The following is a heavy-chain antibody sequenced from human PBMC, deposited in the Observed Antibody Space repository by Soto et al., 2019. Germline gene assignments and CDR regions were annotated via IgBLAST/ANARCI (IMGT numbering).Heavy chain of an antibody. D-gene: IGHD1-26*01. CDR3: ARRIVGATYYYDGMDV. Sequence: QVQLVQSGAEVKKPGSSVKVSCKASGGTFSSYAISWVRQAPGQGLEWMGGIIPIFGTANYAQKFQGRDTITADKSTSTDYMELSSLRSEDTAVYYCARRIVGATYYYDGMDVWGQGTPVTVSS. J-gene: IGHJ6*02. CDR2: IIPIFGTA. V-gene: IGHV1-69*06. CDR1: GGTFSSYA.